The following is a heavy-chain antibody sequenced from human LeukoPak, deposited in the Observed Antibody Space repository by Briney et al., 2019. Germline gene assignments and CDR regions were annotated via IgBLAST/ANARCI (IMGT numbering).Heavy chain of an antibody. CDR3: AKPSRFWSGHSYPTVDFDY. CDR1: GFTFSSYG. Sequence: PGRSLRLSCAASGFTFSSYGMHWVHQAPGKGLEWVAVIWYDGSNKYYADSVKGRFTISRDNSKNTLYLQMNSLRAEDTAVYYCAKPSRFWSGHSYPTVDFDYWGQGTLVTVSS. J-gene: IGHJ4*02. CDR2: IWYDGSNK. D-gene: IGHD3-3*01. V-gene: IGHV3-33*06.